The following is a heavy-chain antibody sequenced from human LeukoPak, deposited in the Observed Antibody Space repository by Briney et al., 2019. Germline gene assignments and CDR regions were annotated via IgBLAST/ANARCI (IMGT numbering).Heavy chain of an antibody. D-gene: IGHD3-22*01. V-gene: IGHV1-18*01. CDR1: GYTFTSYG. CDR2: ISAYNGNT. Sequence: GASVKVSCKASGYTFTSYGISWVRQAPGQGLEWMGWISAYNGNTNYAQKLQGRVTMTTGTSTSTAYLELRSLRSDDTAVYYCARGYLPYYYDSTNYYPGAFDIWGQGTMVTVSS. J-gene: IGHJ3*02. CDR3: ARGYLPYYYDSTNYYPGAFDI.